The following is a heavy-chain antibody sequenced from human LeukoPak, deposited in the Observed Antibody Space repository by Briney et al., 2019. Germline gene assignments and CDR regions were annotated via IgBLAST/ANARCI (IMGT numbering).Heavy chain of an antibody. CDR3: ATSGYYFFFDC. CDR2: IHNSGRT. V-gene: IGHV4-4*08. Sequence: PSETLSLTCSVSGGSVSSYYWSWIRQSPGKGLEWIGYIHNSGRTNYNPSLKSRVTGFVDTSKNQVSLRLSSVTAADTAVYYCATSGYYFFFDCWGRGTLVTVSS. CDR1: GGSVSSYY. D-gene: IGHD3-22*01. J-gene: IGHJ4*02.